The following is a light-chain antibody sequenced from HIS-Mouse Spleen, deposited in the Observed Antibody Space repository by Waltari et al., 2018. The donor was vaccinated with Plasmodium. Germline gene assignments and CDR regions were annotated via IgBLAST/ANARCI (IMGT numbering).Light chain of an antibody. Sequence: QSALTQPPQVSGSPGQSVTISCTGTSRDVGGYNYVSWYQQHPGKAPKLMIYYVSKRPSGVPDRFSGSKSGNTASLTISGLQAEDEADYYCCSYAGSYTYVFGTGTKVTVL. CDR2: YVS. J-gene: IGLJ1*01. V-gene: IGLV2-11*01. CDR3: CSYAGSYTYV. CDR1: SRDVGGYNY.